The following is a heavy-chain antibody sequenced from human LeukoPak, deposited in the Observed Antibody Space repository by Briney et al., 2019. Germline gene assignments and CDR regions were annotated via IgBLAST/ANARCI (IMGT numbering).Heavy chain of an antibody. J-gene: IGHJ4*02. V-gene: IGHV2-5*02. Sequence: SGPTLVKPTQTLTLTCTFSGFSLSSSGVGVGWIRQPLGKALEWLALNYWDDGKRYSPSLNSRLTITKDTSKNQVVLTMINMDPVDTATYYCAHSLYYYGSGSYYAFEYWGQGTLVTVSS. CDR2: NYWDDGK. CDR3: AHSLYYYGSGSYYAFEY. D-gene: IGHD3-10*01. CDR1: GFSLSSSGVG.